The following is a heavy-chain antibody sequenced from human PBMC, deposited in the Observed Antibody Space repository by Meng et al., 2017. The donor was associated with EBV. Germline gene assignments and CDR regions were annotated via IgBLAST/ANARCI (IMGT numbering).Heavy chain of an antibody. V-gene: IGHV1-69*01. J-gene: IGHJ4*02. D-gene: IGHD3-10*01. Sequence: QGQLGQLAVEVKKPWSSVKVSCKTSGGPFRYYAISWVRQAPGQGLEWLGGFLPRLGAPNYAQKFHGRVKITADESTSTHYMDLSSLRSEDTAIYYCASESGRGYTPDYWGQGTLVTVSS. CDR1: GGPFRYYA. CDR3: ASESGRGYTPDY. CDR2: FLPRLGAP.